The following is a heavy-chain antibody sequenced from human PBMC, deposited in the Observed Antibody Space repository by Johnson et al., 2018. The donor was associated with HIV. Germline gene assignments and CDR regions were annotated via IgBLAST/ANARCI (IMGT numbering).Heavy chain of an antibody. Sequence: VQLVESGGGVVQPGRSLRLSCAASGFTFRSYAINWVRQAPGKGLEWVAVISYDGSNKYYAESVKGRFTISRDNSKNTLYLQMNSLRAEDTAVYYCARYPGSITLVRGDAFDIWGQGTVVPFSS. J-gene: IGHJ3*02. CDR1: GFTFRSYA. CDR2: ISYDGSNK. D-gene: IGHD3-10*01. V-gene: IGHV3-30-3*01. CDR3: ARYPGSITLVRGDAFDI.